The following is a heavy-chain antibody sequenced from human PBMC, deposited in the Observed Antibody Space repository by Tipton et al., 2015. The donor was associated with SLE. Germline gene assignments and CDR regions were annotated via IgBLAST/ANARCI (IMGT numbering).Heavy chain of an antibody. Sequence: LRLSCPVSGGSFNRYYWNWIRQPPGKGLEWIGYVYFDGSTNYNPSLKSRVTISVDTSKNQFSVKMSSVTAADTAVYYCVRGGGWFDPWGQGTLVTVSS. J-gene: IGHJ5*02. V-gene: IGHV4-59*12. D-gene: IGHD3-16*01. CDR2: VYFDGST. CDR3: VRGGGWFDP. CDR1: GGSFNRYY.